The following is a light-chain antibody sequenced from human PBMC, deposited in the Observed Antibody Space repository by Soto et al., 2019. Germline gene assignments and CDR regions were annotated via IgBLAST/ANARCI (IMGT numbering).Light chain of an antibody. CDR3: SSYTSSSPYV. CDR1: SSDVGGYNY. J-gene: IGLJ1*01. CDR2: DVS. Sequence: QSALTQPASVSGSPGQSITISCTGTSSDVGGYNYVSWYQQYPGKAPKLMIYDVSKRPAGVSNRFSGSKSGNTASLTSSGLHAEDEADYYCSSYTSSSPYVFGTGTKVTVL. V-gene: IGLV2-14*01.